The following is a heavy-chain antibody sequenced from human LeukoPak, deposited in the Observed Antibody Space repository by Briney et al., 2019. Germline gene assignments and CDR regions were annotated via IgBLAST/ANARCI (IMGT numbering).Heavy chain of an antibody. Sequence: PGGSLRLSCAASGFTFSSYALHWVRQAPGKGLEWVAVISYTGSTIYYADSVKGRFTISRDTSKNTLYLQMNSLRGDDTAVYYCAREGDPVAVFRLLDYWGQGTLVTVSS. CDR1: GFTFSSYA. V-gene: IGHV3-30-3*01. CDR3: AREGDPVAVFRLLDY. J-gene: IGHJ4*02. D-gene: IGHD6-19*01. CDR2: ISYTGSTI.